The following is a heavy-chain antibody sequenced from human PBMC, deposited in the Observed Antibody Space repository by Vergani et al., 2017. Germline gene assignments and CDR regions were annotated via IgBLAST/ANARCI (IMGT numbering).Heavy chain of an antibody. CDR2: IYYSGST. J-gene: IGHJ1*01. V-gene: IGHV4-4*02. Sequence: QVQLQESGPGLVKPSGTLSLTCAVSGGSISSSNWWSWVRQPPGKGLEWIGYIYYSGSTNYNPSLKSRITISVDTSKNQFSLKLSSVTAADTAVYYCARNGGYFQLWGQGTLVTVSS. CDR1: GGSISSSNW. CDR3: ARNGGYFQL.